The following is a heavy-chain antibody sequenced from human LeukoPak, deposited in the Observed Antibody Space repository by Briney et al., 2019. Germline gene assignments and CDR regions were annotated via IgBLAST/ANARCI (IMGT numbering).Heavy chain of an antibody. D-gene: IGHD3-16*01. CDR2: IYYSGST. V-gene: IGHV4-59*12. CDR1: GGSISSYY. J-gene: IGHJ3*02. CDR3: ARDAYVDAFDI. Sequence: PSETLSLTCTVSGGSISSYYWSWIRQPPGKGLEWIGYIYYSGSTNYNPSLKSRVTISVDTSKNQFSLKLSSVTAADTAVYYCARDAYVDAFDIWGQGTMVTVSS.